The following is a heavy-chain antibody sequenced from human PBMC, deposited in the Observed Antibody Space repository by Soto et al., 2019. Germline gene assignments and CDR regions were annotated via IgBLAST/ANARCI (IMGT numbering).Heavy chain of an antibody. Sequence: EVQLVESGGGLVQPGGSLRLSCAASGFTFSDHFMDWVRQAPGKGLEWFGRTRNKANSYITDYAASVKGRFIVSRDNSKSSLFLQMSSLKIEDTAVYYCARALDGSYDFWGQGTLVTVSS. CDR3: ARALDGSYDF. V-gene: IGHV3-72*01. CDR2: TRNKANSYIT. D-gene: IGHD3-10*01. CDR1: GFTFSDHF. J-gene: IGHJ4*02.